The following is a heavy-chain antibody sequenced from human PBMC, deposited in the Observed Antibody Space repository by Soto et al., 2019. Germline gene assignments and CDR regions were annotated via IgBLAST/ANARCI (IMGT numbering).Heavy chain of an antibody. D-gene: IGHD6-13*01. J-gene: IGHJ5*02. CDR2: ISSSGSTI. CDR3: ARGDHSSSLYHVNYDNWFDP. V-gene: IGHV3-48*03. Sequence: GGSLRLSCAASGFTFSSYEMNWVRQAPGKGLEWVSYISSSGSTIYYADSVKGRFTISRDNAKNSLYLQMNSLRAEDTAVYYCARGDHSSSLYHVNYDNWFDPWGQGTLVTVSS. CDR1: GFTFSSYE.